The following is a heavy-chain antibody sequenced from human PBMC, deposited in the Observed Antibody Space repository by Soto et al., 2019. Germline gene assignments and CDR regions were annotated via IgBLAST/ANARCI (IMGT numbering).Heavy chain of an antibody. J-gene: IGHJ4*02. V-gene: IGHV1-18*01. Sequence: PGASVKVSGKASGYTFTSYGISWVRQAPGQGLEWMGWISAYNGNTNYAQKLQGRVTMTTDTSTSTAYMELRSLRSDDTAVYYCARDRRFLRGRGPNFDYWGQGTLVTVSS. CDR1: GYTFTSYG. CDR2: ISAYNGNT. D-gene: IGHD3-3*01. CDR3: ARDRRFLRGRGPNFDY.